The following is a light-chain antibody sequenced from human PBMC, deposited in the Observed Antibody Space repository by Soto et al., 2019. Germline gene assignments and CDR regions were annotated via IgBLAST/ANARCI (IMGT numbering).Light chain of an antibody. CDR1: QSVLYSSNNKNY. V-gene: IGKV4-1*01. CDR3: QQYYSSPWT. J-gene: IGKJ1*01. Sequence: DTVMTQSPDALAVSLCESATINCKSSQSVLYSSNNKNYLAWYQQKPGQPPKLLIYWASTRESGGPDRFSGSGSGTDFTLTISSLQAEDVAVYYCQQYYSSPWTFGQGTKVDIK. CDR2: WAS.